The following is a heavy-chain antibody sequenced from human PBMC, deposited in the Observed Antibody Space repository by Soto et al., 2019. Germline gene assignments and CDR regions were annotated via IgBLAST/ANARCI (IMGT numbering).Heavy chain of an antibody. V-gene: IGHV1-69*13. CDR2: IIPIFGTA. Sequence: SVKVSCKASGGTFSSYAISWVRQAPGQGLEWMGGIIPIFGTANYAQKFQGRVTITADESTSTAYMELSSLRCEDTDVYYCARDLAGGAAGTYYYGMDVWSQGTTATVAS. CDR3: ARDLAGGAAGTYYYGMDV. J-gene: IGHJ6*02. D-gene: IGHD6-13*01. CDR1: GGTFSSYA.